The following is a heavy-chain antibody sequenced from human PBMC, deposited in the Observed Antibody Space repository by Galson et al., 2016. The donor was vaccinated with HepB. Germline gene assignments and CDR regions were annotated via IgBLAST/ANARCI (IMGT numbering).Heavy chain of an antibody. D-gene: IGHD4-23*01. CDR2: ITRSGGTT. CDR1: GFTFNNYD. J-gene: IGHJ4*02. Sequence: SLRLSCAASGFTFNNYDMHWFRQAPGKGLEWVSYITRSGGTTLYADSVKGRFTISRDNAKNSLYLQMNSLRAEDTAVYCCARDRLASGNHLDYWGQGTLVTVSS. V-gene: IGHV3-48*01. CDR3: ARDRLASGNHLDY.